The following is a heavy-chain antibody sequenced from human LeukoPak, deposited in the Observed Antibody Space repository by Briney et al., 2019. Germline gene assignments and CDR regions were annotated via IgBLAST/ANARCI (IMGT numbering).Heavy chain of an antibody. J-gene: IGHJ6*02. CDR2: IIPIFGTA. D-gene: IGHD2-2*01. V-gene: IGHV1-69*13. CDR1: GGTFSSYA. CDR3: ARDKLQVVVVPAASYGMDV. Sequence: ASVKVSCKAPGGTFSSYAISWVRQAPGQGLEWMGGIIPIFGTANYAQKFQGRVTITADESTSTAYMELSSLRSEDTAVYYCARDKLQVVVVPAASYGMDVWGQGTTVTVSS.